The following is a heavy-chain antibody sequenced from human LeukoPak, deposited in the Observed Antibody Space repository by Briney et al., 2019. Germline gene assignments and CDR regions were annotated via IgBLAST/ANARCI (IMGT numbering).Heavy chain of an antibody. Sequence: PGGSLRPSCAASGFTFSSYGMHWVRQAPGKGLEWVSTISASGGSTYYADSVKGRFTISRDNSKNTLYLQMNSLRAEDTAVYYCAKDTTIKDYYYYGMDVWGQGTTATVSS. CDR3: AKDTTIKDYYYYGMDV. CDR1: GFTFSSYG. CDR2: ISASGGST. J-gene: IGHJ6*02. D-gene: IGHD1-26*01. V-gene: IGHV3-23*01.